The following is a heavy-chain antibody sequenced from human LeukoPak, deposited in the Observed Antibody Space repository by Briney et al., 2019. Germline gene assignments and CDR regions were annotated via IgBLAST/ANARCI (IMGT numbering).Heavy chain of an antibody. J-gene: IGHJ4*02. Sequence: GGSLRLSCAASGFIVSSNYMSWVRQAPGKGLEWVSVVYSGGSTYYADSVKGRFTISRDNSKNTLYLQMNSLRAEDTAVYYCARDVYGSGSYYYGDWGQGTLVTVSS. V-gene: IGHV3-66*01. CDR1: GFIVSSNY. D-gene: IGHD3-10*01. CDR2: VYSGGST. CDR3: ARDVYGSGSYYYGD.